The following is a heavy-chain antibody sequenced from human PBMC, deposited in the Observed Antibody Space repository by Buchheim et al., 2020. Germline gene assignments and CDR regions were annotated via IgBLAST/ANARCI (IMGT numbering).Heavy chain of an antibody. V-gene: IGHV3-11*01. CDR1: GFTFSDFY. CDR3: ARRARYYDTSGYYQAGLDY. Sequence: QVQLVESGGGMVKPGGSLRLSCAASGFTFSDFYISWMRQTPGQGLEWLASISGSGRSVSYADSVKGRFTVSRDNTRRSVFLQMNNLRAEDAAVYYCARRARYYDTSGYYQAGLDYWGQGSL. CDR2: ISGSGRSV. J-gene: IGHJ4*02. D-gene: IGHD3-22*01.